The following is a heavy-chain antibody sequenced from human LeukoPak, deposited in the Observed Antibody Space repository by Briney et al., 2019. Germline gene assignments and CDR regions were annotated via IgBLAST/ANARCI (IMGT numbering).Heavy chain of an antibody. CDR3: ARDGGWLQTQNHYYYHGLDV. D-gene: IGHD5-24*01. J-gene: IGHJ6*02. CDR2: IIPILDMA. CDR1: GGAFSSYG. Sequence: EASVKVSCKASGGAFSSYGITWVRQAPGQGPEWMGRIIPILDMADYAQNFRGRVTITADKSTRTAYMEMSSPRFEDPAVYYCARDGGWLQTQNHYYYHGLDVWGQGTTVTVSS. V-gene: IGHV1-69*04.